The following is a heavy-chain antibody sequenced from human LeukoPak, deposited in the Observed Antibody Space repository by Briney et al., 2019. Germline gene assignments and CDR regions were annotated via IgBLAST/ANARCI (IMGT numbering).Heavy chain of an antibody. Sequence: PGGSLRLSCAASGFTFSRYSMNWVRQAPGKGLEWVGRIKSKGNGGTTEYAAPVKGRFTISRDDSKNTVYLQMNSLKTEDTAVYFCTAERGSYYAYWGQGTLVTVSS. J-gene: IGHJ4*02. CDR1: GFTFSRYS. CDR2: IKSKGNGGTT. V-gene: IGHV3-15*01. D-gene: IGHD1-26*01. CDR3: TAERGSYYAY.